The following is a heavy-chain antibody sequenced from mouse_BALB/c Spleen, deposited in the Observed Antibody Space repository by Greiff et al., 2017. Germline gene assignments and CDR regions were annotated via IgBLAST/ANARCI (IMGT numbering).Heavy chain of an antibody. CDR1: GYSFTGYN. CDR3: ARSGYGNSYAMDY. V-gene: IGHV1S135*01. CDR2: IDPYNGGT. D-gene: IGHD2-10*02. Sequence: EVQLQQSGPELGKPGASVKISCKASGYSFTGYNMYWVKQSHRKSLEWIGYIDPYNGGTSYNQKSKGKATLTVDKSSSTAYMHLNSLTSEDSAIHYCARSGYGNSYAMDYWGQGTSVTVSS. J-gene: IGHJ4*01.